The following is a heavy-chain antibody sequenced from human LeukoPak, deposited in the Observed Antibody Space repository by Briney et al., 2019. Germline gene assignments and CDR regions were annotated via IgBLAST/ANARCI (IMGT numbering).Heavy chain of an antibody. V-gene: IGHV1-69*05. D-gene: IGHD6-19*01. Sequence: SVKVSCKASGGTFSSYAISWVRQAPGQGLEWMGGIIPIFGTANYAQKFQGRVTITTDESTSTAYMELSSLGSEDTAVYYCARDRPAVAGTRGYYYMDVWGKGTTVTVSS. CDR1: GGTFSSYA. CDR3: ARDRPAVAGTRGYYYMDV. J-gene: IGHJ6*03. CDR2: IIPIFGTA.